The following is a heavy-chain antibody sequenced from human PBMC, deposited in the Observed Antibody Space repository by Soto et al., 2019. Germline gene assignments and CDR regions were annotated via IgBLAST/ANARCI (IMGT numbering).Heavy chain of an antibody. Sequence: EVQLLESGGGLVQPGGSLRLSCAASGFTFSSYAMSWVRQAPGKGLEWVSAISGSGGSTYYADSVKGRFTISRDNSKNTLYLQMNSLRAEDTAVYYCAKVVGYGDYVSYYYYGMDFWGQGTTVTVSS. CDR2: ISGSGGST. J-gene: IGHJ6*02. CDR1: GFTFSSYA. V-gene: IGHV3-23*01. CDR3: AKVVGYGDYVSYYYYGMDF. D-gene: IGHD4-17*01.